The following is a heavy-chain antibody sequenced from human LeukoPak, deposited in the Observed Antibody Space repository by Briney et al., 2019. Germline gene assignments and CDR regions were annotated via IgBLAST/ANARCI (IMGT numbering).Heavy chain of an antibody. V-gene: IGHV3-7*04. J-gene: IGHJ4*02. Sequence: GGSLRLSCAASGFTFSSYWMNWVRQAPGKGLEWVANIQQDGSEKYYVDSVKGRFTISRDNAKNSLYLQMNSLRAEDTAVYYCARARDSSSWFSSDYWGQGTLVTVSS. CDR1: GFTFSSYW. D-gene: IGHD6-13*01. CDR2: IQQDGSEK. CDR3: ARARDSSSWFSSDY.